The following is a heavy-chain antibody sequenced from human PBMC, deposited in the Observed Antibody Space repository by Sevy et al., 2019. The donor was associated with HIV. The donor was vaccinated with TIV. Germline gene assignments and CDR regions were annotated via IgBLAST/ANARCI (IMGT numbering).Heavy chain of an antibody. V-gene: IGHV3-49*04. CDR2: LQHKAYGGTL. Sequence: GGSLRLSCTGSGFTFGDYAMSWVRQAPGKGLEWVAFLQHKAYGGTLDYAASVKGRFSISRDDSKSIAHLQMNDLKTEDTAIYYCTRWKGARSIFDYWGQGALVTVSS. CDR3: TRWKGARSIFDY. CDR1: GFTFGDYA. J-gene: IGHJ4*02. D-gene: IGHD1-1*01.